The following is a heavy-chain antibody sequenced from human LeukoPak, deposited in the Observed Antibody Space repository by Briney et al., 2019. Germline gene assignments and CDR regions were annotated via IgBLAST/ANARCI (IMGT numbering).Heavy chain of an antibody. CDR2: ITPLYGAS. V-gene: IGHV1-69*01. CDR1: GGRFGNYA. D-gene: IGHD1-1*01. J-gene: IGHJ4*02. CDR3: AADSHTSGFDY. Sequence: SVKVSCKASGGRFGNYALNWVRQAPGQRFEWMGAITPLYGASNYAQKFQGRLAIVADESTGTGYMELRSLTSEDTAVYYCAADSHTSGFDYWAQGTLVTVSS.